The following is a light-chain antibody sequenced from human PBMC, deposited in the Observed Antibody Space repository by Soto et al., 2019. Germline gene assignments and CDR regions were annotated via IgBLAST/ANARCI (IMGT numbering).Light chain of an antibody. J-gene: IGKJ5*01. V-gene: IGKV3-11*01. Sequence: EIVLTQSPATLSLSPGERATLSCRASQSVSIYFAWYQQKPGQAPRLLIYDASNRATGIPARFSGSGSGTDFTLTISSLEPEDFAVYYCQQRSNWPPITFGQGTRREIK. CDR1: QSVSIY. CDR3: QQRSNWPPIT. CDR2: DAS.